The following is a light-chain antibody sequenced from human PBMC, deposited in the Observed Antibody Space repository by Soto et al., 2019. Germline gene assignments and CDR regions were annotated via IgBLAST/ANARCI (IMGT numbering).Light chain of an antibody. CDR1: QSIRSD. Sequence: EIGMTQTQATLSVSPGERATLSCRASQSIRSDLAWYQQRPGQAPRLLIYDASTRAAGIPARFIGSGSGTEFTLTISILQSEDFAVYHCQQYNNWHPFTFGPGTKVDIK. CDR3: QQYNNWHPFT. CDR2: DAS. V-gene: IGKV3-15*01. J-gene: IGKJ3*01.